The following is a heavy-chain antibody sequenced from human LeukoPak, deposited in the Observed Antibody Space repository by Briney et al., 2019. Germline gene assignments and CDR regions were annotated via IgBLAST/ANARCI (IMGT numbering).Heavy chain of an antibody. CDR1: GFTFSGSA. CDR3: TKEDDYYDSSGPPY. V-gene: IGHV3-73*01. Sequence: GGSLRLSCAASGFTFSGSAMYWVRQASGKGLEWVGRIRSKANNYATAYAASVKGRFTIARDDSRNTVYLQMNSLKTEDTAVYYCTKEDDYYDSSGPPYWGQGTLVTVSS. J-gene: IGHJ4*02. D-gene: IGHD3-22*01. CDR2: IRSKANNYAT.